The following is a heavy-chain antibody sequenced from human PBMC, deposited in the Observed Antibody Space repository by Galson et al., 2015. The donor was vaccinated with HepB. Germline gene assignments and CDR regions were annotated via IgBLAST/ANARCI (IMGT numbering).Heavy chain of an antibody. J-gene: IGHJ4*02. D-gene: IGHD4-17*01. Sequence: SLRLSCAASGFTFSSYGMHWVRQAPGKGLEWVAVISYDGSNKYYADSVKGRFTISRDNSKNTLYLQMNSLRAEDTAVYYCAKDLYGDNLPDYWGQGTLVTVSS. CDR3: AKDLYGDNLPDY. CDR2: ISYDGSNK. CDR1: GFTFSSYG. V-gene: IGHV3-30*18.